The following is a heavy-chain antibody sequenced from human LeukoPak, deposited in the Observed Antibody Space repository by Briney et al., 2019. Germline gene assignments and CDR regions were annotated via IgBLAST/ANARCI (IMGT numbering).Heavy chain of an antibody. V-gene: IGHV3-7*03. D-gene: IGHD3-10*01. CDR3: AKDQSGLWFGEFRFDY. CDR2: IKEDGSEK. J-gene: IGHJ4*02. Sequence: GGSLRLSCAASGFTFNNYWMTWVRQAPGKGLEWVANIKEDGSEKYYVDSVKGRFTISRDNSKNTLYLQMNSLRAEDTAVYYCAKDQSGLWFGEFRFDYWGQGTLVTVSS. CDR1: GFTFNNYW.